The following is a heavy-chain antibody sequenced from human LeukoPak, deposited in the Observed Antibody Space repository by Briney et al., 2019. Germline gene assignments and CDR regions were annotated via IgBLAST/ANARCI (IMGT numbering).Heavy chain of an antibody. CDR1: GGSISSYY. CDR2: IYYSGST. J-gene: IGHJ4*02. CDR3: ARDSDYVWGSYRY. V-gene: IGHV4-59*01. Sequence: SETLSLTCTVSGGSISSYYWSWIRQPPGKGLEWIGYIYYSGSTNYNPSLKSRVTISVDTSKNQFSLKLNSVTAADTAVYYCARDSDYVWGSYRYWGQGTLVTVSS. D-gene: IGHD3-16*02.